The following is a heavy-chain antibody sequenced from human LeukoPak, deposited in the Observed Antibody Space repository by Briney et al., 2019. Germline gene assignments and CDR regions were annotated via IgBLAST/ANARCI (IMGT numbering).Heavy chain of an antibody. D-gene: IGHD6-19*01. J-gene: IGHJ6*02. V-gene: IGHV6-1*01. CDR3: ARDQPSGWDPYYYYGMDV. CDR2: TYYRSKWYN. CDR1: GDSVSSNSAA. Sequence: SQTLSLTCAISGDSVSSNSAAWNWIRQSPSRGLEWLGRTYYRSKWYNDYAVSVKSRITINPDISKNQFSLQLNSVTPEDTAVYYCARDQPSGWDPYYYYGMDVWGQGTTVTVSS.